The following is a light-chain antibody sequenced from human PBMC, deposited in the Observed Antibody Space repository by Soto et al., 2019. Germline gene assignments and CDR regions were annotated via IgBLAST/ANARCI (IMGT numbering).Light chain of an antibody. J-gene: IGKJ1*01. Sequence: EIVMTQSPATLSVSPGERATLSCRASQSVSSKLAWYQQKPGQAPSLLIYGASTRATGIPARFSGSGSGTEFTLTISSLQSEDFAVYYCQQYNNWPRTFGQGTKVEIK. CDR2: GAS. CDR1: QSVSSK. CDR3: QQYNNWPRT. V-gene: IGKV3-15*01.